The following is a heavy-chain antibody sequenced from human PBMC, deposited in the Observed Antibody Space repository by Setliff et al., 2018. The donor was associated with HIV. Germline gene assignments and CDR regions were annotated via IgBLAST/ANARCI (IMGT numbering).Heavy chain of an antibody. CDR3: AREPDYGIRDAFDI. D-gene: IGHD4-17*01. Sequence: WASVKVSCKASGGTFSSHAINWVRQAPGQGLEWMGGIIPIVDKTNYAQKFQGRVAITADKSTITAYMELSSLRSEDTAVYYCAREPDYGIRDAFDIWGQGTMVTVSS. CDR1: GGTFSSHA. V-gene: IGHV1-69*10. CDR2: IIPIVDKT. J-gene: IGHJ3*02.